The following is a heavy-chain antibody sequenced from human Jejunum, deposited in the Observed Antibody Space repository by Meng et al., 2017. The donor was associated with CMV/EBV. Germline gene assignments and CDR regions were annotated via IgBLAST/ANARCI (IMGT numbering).Heavy chain of an antibody. Sequence: FGFSYDWMHWVRQAPGKGLVWVSRINSDGTFTKYADYVKGRCTISRDNAKNTLFLQMNSLRAEDTAVYYCAKGYGSGSFYAMYCFNYWGQGTLVTVSS. D-gene: IGHD3-10*01. CDR1: FGFSYDW. J-gene: IGHJ4*02. CDR3: AKGYGSGSFYAMYCFNY. V-gene: IGHV3-74*01. CDR2: INSDGTFT.